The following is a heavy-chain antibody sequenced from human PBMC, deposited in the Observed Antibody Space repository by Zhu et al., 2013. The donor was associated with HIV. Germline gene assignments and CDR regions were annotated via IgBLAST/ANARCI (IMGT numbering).Heavy chain of an antibody. J-gene: IGHJ3*02. CDR1: GGTFSSYT. Sequence: QVQLVQSGAEVKKPGSSVKVSCKASGGTFSSYTISWVRQAPGQGLEWMGRIIPILGIANYAQKFQGRVTITADKSTSTAYMELSSLRSEDTAVYYCARRGLFVAAEVGSPDAFDIWGQGTMVTVSS. D-gene: IGHD6-13*01. V-gene: IGHV1-69*02. CDR3: ARRGLFVAAEVGSPDAFDI. CDR2: IIPILGIA.